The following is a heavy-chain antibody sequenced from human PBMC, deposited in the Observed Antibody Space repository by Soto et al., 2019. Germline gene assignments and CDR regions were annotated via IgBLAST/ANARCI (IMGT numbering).Heavy chain of an antibody. CDR3: ARTVLGPDLLADSFVDYYYYMDV. CDR2: VYYTGST. CDR1: GGSISSYY. Sequence: SSETLSLTCTVSGGSISSYYWSWIRQPPGKGLEWIGYVYYTGSTTYNPSLKSRDTFSADSSRGQFSLRLNSVTAADTAVYYCARTVLGPDLLADSFVDYYYYMDVWGQGTTVTVSS. V-gene: IGHV4-59*08. D-gene: IGHD3-9*01. J-gene: IGHJ6*03.